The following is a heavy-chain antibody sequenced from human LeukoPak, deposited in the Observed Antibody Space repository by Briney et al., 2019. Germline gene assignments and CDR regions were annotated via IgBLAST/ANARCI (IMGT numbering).Heavy chain of an antibody. CDR2: IYHSGST. D-gene: IGHD5-24*01. V-gene: IGHV4-38-2*02. Sequence: SETLSLTCTVSGYSISSGYYWGWIRQPPGKGLEWIGSIYHSGSTYYNPSLKSRVTISVDTSKNQFSLKLSSVTAADTAVYYCARDPRDGYNGWGQGTLVTVSS. CDR3: ARDPRDGYNG. CDR1: GYSISSGYY. J-gene: IGHJ4*02.